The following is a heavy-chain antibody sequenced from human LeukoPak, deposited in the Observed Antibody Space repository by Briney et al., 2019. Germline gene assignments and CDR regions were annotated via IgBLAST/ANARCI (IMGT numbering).Heavy chain of an antibody. D-gene: IGHD3-3*01. CDR2: ISGSGGST. CDR1: GFTFSSYA. CDR3: ARDNQALLGVVTISFYYYYMDV. V-gene: IGHV3-23*01. J-gene: IGHJ6*03. Sequence: GGSLRLSCAASGFTFSSYAMNWVRQAPGKGLEWVSGISGSGGSTYYADSVKGRFTISRDNSKNTLYLQMNSLRAEDTAVYYCARDNQALLGVVTISFYYYYMDVWGKGTTVTVSS.